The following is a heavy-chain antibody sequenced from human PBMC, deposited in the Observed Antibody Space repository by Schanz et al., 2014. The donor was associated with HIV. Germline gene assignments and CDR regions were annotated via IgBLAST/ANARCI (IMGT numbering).Heavy chain of an antibody. D-gene: IGHD3-9*01. CDR2: INHSGST. V-gene: IGHV4-34*13. CDR3: ARGEPLVAFDL. J-gene: IGHJ2*01. Sequence: WTWIRQPPGKGLEWIGEINHSGSTNYNPSLKSRVTISVDASKNQFSLKLNSVTAADTAVYYCARGEPLVAFDLWGRGTLVTVSS.